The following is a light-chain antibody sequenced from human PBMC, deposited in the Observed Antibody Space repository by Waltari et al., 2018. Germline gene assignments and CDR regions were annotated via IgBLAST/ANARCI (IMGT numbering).Light chain of an antibody. V-gene: IGKV3-20*01. J-gene: IGKJ4*01. CDR3: QQYDISPLT. Sequence: EIVLTQSPGTLSLSPGERATLSCRASQTVRTIYLAWYQQKPGQAPTLVIHGASSRATGIPDRVSGSGSGTDFSLTISSLEPEDFAVYYCQQYDISPLTFGGGTKVEIK. CDR2: GAS. CDR1: QTVRTIY.